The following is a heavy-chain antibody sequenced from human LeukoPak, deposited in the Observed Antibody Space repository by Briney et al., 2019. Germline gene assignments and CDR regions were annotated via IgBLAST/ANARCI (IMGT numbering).Heavy chain of an antibody. Sequence: GGSLRLSCVASGFTFSSYGMTWVRQAPGKGPEWVSVISSSAGSTYYADSVKGRSTISRDNSKNTLYLQMNSLRAEDTAVYYCAKGSGRGYSYGLEYWGQGTLVTVSS. D-gene: IGHD5-18*01. V-gene: IGHV3-23*01. CDR1: GFTFSSYG. CDR3: AKGSGRGYSYGLEY. CDR2: ISSSAGST. J-gene: IGHJ4*02.